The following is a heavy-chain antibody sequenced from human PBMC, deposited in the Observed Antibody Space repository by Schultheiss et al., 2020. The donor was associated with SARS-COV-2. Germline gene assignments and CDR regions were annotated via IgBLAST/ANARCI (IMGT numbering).Heavy chain of an antibody. J-gene: IGHJ3*02. CDR3: ARRGAARRDAFDI. CDR2: ISGSGGST. CDR1: GFTFSSYA. Sequence: GSLRLSCAASGFTFSSYAMSWVRQAPGKGLEWVSAISGSGGSTYYADSVKGRFTISRDNAKNSLYLQMNSLRAEDTAVYYCARRGAARRDAFDIWGQGTMVTVSS. D-gene: IGHD6-6*01. V-gene: IGHV3-23*01.